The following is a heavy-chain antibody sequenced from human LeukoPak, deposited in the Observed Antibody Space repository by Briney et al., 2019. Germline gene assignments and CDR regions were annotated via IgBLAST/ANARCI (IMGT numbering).Heavy chain of an antibody. Sequence: GGSLRLSCAASGFTFSSYGMSWVRQAPGKGLEWVSALSRSGGGTYYADSVKGRFTISRDNSKNTLYLQMNSLRAEDTAVYYCAKRSDYGGNSNYFDFWGQGTLVTVSS. CDR3: AKRSDYGGNSNYFDF. D-gene: IGHD4-23*01. CDR1: GFTFSSYG. CDR2: LSRSGGGT. V-gene: IGHV3-23*01. J-gene: IGHJ4*02.